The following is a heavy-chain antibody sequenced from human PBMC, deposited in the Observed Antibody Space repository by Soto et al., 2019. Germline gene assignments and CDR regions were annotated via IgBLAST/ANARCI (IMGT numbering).Heavy chain of an antibody. CDR1: GGSISSGGYS. CDR3: ARAYYGDYGYYGMDV. Sequence: QLQLQESGSGLVKPSQTLSLNCAVSGGSISSGGYSWSWIRQPPGKGLEWIGYIYHSGSTYYNPSLKSRVTISVDRSKNQFSLKLSSVTAADTAVYYCARAYYGDYGYYGMDVWGQGTTVTVSS. CDR2: IYHSGST. V-gene: IGHV4-30-2*01. D-gene: IGHD4-17*01. J-gene: IGHJ6*02.